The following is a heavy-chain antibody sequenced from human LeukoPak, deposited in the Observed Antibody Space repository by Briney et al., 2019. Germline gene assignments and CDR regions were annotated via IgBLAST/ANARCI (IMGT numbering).Heavy chain of an antibody. J-gene: IGHJ6*03. D-gene: IGHD1-26*01. V-gene: IGHV4-4*07. Sequence: SETLSLTCTVSGGSISSYYWSWIRQPAGKRLEWIGRIYTSGSTNYNPSLKSRVTISVDTSKNQFSLKLSSVTAADTAVYYCAKSRSYFWHYYYYMDVWGKGTTVTVSS. CDR1: GGSISSYY. CDR2: IYTSGST. CDR3: AKSRSYFWHYYYYMDV.